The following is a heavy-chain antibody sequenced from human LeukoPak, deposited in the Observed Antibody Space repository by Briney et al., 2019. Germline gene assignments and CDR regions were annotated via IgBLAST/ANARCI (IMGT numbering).Heavy chain of an antibody. CDR1: GYTFTSYG. CDR3: ASSSWIQLWSMDAFDI. V-gene: IGHV1-18*01. Sequence: ASVKVSCKASGYTFTSYGISWVRQAPGQGLEWMGWISAYNGNTNYAQKLQGRVTMTTDTSTSTAYMELRSLRSDDTAAYYCASSSWIQLWSMDAFDIWGQGTMVTVSS. D-gene: IGHD5-18*01. J-gene: IGHJ3*02. CDR2: ISAYNGNT.